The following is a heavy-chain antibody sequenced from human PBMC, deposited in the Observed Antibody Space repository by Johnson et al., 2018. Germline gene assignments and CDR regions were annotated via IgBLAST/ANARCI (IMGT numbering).Heavy chain of an antibody. CDR1: GYSFTSYW. D-gene: IGHD3-3*01. J-gene: IGHJ6*02. CDR2: IYPGDSDT. V-gene: IGHV5-51*01. Sequence: VQLVQSGAEVKKPGESLKISCKGSGYSFTSYWIGWVRQMPGKGLEWMGIIYPGDSDTRYSPSFQGQVTISADKSSSTAYLQWSSLKASDTAMYYCARHVTIFGVVCGMDVWGQGTTVTVSS. CDR3: ARHVTIFGVVCGMDV.